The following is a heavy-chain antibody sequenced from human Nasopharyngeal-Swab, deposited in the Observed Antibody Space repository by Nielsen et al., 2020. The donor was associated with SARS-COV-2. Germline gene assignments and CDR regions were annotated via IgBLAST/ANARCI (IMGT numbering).Heavy chain of an antibody. CDR3: LRGDRRDY. J-gene: IGHJ4*02. Sequence: GGSLRLSCAASGFSFSTYTMNWVRQAPGKGLEWLSSISSDSGAKYHADSVKGRFTISRDNAKNSLYLEMNSLRAEDPAVYYCLRGDRRDYWGPGTLVSVSS. V-gene: IGHV3-21*01. CDR1: GFSFSTYT. D-gene: IGHD3-22*01. CDR2: ISSDSGAK.